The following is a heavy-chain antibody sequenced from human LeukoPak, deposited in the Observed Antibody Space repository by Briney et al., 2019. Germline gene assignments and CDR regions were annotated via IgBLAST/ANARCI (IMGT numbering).Heavy chain of an antibody. CDR1: GFIFSSYW. CDR3: ARLIFGVVIIPYFDS. CDR2: IKQDGSEK. D-gene: IGHD3-3*01. Sequence: SGGSLRLSCEASGFIFSSYWMSWVRQAPGKGLEWVANIKQDGSEKYYVDSVKGRFTLSRDNAKKSLYLQMRSLRAEDAAVYYCARLIFGVVIIPYFDSWGQGTLVTVSS. V-gene: IGHV3-7*01. J-gene: IGHJ4*02.